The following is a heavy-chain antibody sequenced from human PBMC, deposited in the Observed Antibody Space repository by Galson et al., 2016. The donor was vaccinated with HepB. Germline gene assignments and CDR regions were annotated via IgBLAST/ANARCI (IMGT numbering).Heavy chain of an antibody. CDR3: ARGIRITFGGVISDAFDI. D-gene: IGHD3-16*01. CDR2: IYHSGST. Sequence: TLSLTCAVYGGSISSGGYSWSWIRQPAGKGLGWIGYIYHSGSTYYNPSLKSRVTILVDRSKNQFSLKLSSVTAADTALYYCARGIRITFGGVISDAFDIWGQGTMVTVSS. J-gene: IGHJ3*02. V-gene: IGHV4-30-2*01. CDR1: GGSISSGGYS.